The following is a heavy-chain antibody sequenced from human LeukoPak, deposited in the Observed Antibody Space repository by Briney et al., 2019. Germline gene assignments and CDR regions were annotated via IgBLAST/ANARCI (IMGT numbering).Heavy chain of an antibody. V-gene: IGHV3-66*01. CDR3: GRVGDGYNDNY. J-gene: IGHJ4*02. CDR2: ISSGGST. Sequence: GGSLRLSCAASGFTVSSDYMGWVRRAPEKGLEWVSLISSGGSTYYADSLKGRFTISRDNSKNTLYLQMNSLRAEDTAVYYCGRVGDGYNDNYWGQGTLVTVSS. CDR1: GFTVSSDY. D-gene: IGHD5-24*01.